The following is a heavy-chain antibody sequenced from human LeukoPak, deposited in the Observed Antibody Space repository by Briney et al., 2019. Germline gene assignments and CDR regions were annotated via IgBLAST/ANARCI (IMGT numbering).Heavy chain of an antibody. V-gene: IGHV3-30*02. CDR3: AKPVTTYYYYGMDV. Sequence: TGGSLRLSCAASGFTFSSYGMHWVCQAPGKGLEWVAVIWYDGSNKYYADSVKGRFTISRDNSKNTLYLQMNSLRAEDTAVYYCAKPVTTYYYYGMDVWGQGTTVTVSS. D-gene: IGHD1-26*01. J-gene: IGHJ6*02. CDR2: IWYDGSNK. CDR1: GFTFSSYG.